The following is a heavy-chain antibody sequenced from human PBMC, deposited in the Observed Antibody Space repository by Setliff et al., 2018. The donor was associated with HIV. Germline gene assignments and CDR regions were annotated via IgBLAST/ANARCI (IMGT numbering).Heavy chain of an antibody. J-gene: IGHJ5*02. Sequence: GGSLRLSCAASGFSFSNAWMSWVRQAPGKGLEWVGRIKSKTDGGTTDYATPVKGRFTISRDDSKNTLYLQMNSLKTEDTAVYYCVRDDDRVPESHADLWGQGTLVTVSS. CDR3: VRDDDRVPESHADL. V-gene: IGHV3-15*01. CDR2: IKSKTDGGTT. D-gene: IGHD2-2*01. CDR1: GFSFSNAW.